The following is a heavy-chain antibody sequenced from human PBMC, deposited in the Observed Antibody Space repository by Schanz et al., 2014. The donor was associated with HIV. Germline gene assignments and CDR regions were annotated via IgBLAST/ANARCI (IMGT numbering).Heavy chain of an antibody. V-gene: IGHV1-46*01. J-gene: IGHJ5*01. D-gene: IGHD2-2*01. CDR1: GYSFTSNF. CDR2: INPSGGST. Sequence: QVQLVQSGAEGRKPGASVKVSCKASGYSFTSNFIHWVRQAPGQGLQWMGVINPSGGSTSYAQKFQGRVTMTRDTSTSTVYMELTRLRYDDTDVYYCAKSRFQLHWFDSWGQGTLVTVSS. CDR3: AKSRFQLHWFDS.